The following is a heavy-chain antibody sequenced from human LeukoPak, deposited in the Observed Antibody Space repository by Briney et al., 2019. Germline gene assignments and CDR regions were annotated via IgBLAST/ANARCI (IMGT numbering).Heavy chain of an antibody. CDR3: ARPPSAYYYYMDV. V-gene: IGHV3-7*01. CDR1: GFTFSSYW. CDR2: IKQDGSEK. J-gene: IGHJ6*03. Sequence: GGSRRLSCAASGFTFSSYWMSWVRQAPGKGLEWVANIKQDGSEKYYVNSVKGRFTISRDNAKNSLYLQMNSMRAEDTAVYYCARPPSAYYYYMDVWGKGTTVTVSS. D-gene: IGHD2-15*01.